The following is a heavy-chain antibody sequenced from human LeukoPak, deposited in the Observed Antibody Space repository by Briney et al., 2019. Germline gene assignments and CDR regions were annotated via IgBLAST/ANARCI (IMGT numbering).Heavy chain of an antibody. J-gene: IGHJ5*02. V-gene: IGHV3-74*01. CDR1: GFTFSSYW. CDR2: INLDGSSI. Sequence: PGRSLRLSCAASGFTFSSYWMHSVPPAPRKGLMWVSRINLDGSSITYADSVKGRFTISRDKPKNTLYLQMNRLRAEDTAVYYCARASVAGTNWFVTWGQRTLVTVSS. CDR3: ARASVAGTNWFVT. D-gene: IGHD6-19*01.